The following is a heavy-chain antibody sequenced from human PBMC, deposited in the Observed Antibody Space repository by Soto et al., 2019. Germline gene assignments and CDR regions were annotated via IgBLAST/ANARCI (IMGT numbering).Heavy chain of an antibody. V-gene: IGHV4-39*01. CDR1: GGSISSSSYY. Sequence: SETLSLTCTVSGGSISSSSYYWGWIRQPPGKGLEWIGSIYYSGSTYYNPSLKSRVTISVDTSKNQFSLKLSSATAADTAVYYCARILTTLHWYFDLWGRGTLVTVSS. D-gene: IGHD4-17*01. CDR3: ARILTTLHWYFDL. J-gene: IGHJ2*01. CDR2: IYYSGST.